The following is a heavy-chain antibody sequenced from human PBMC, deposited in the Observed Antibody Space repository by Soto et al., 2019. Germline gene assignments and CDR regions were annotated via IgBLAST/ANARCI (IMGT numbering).Heavy chain of an antibody. CDR3: ARESGLLCLRLGESSQCPTDY. V-gene: IGHV3-74*01. Sequence: GGSLRPSCAASGSTFSSYWMHWVRQAPGKGLVWVSRINSDGSSTSYADSVKGRFTISRDNAKNTLYLQMNSLRAEDTAVYYCARESGLLCLRLGESSQCPTDYWGQGT. D-gene: IGHD3-16*02. CDR1: GSTFSSYW. J-gene: IGHJ4*02. CDR2: INSDGSST.